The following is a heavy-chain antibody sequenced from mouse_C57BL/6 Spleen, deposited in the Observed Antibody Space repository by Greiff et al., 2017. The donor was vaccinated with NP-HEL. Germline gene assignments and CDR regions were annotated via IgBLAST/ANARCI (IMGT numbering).Heavy chain of an antibody. V-gene: IGHV1-81*01. Sequence: QVHVKQSGAELARPGASVKLSCKASGYTFTSSGISWVKQRTGQGLEWIGEIYPRSGNTYYNEQFKGKATLTADKSSSTASMELRSLTSEDSAVYFCARSMGTTVVAEGYSYVDVWGTGTTVTVSS. CDR3: ARSMGTTVVAEGYSYVDV. J-gene: IGHJ1*03. D-gene: IGHD1-1*01. CDR2: IYPRSGNT. CDR1: GYTFTSSG.